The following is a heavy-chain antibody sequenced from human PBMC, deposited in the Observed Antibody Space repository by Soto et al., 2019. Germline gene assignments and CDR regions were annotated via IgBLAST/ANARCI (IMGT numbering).Heavy chain of an antibody. CDR3: ARVTELTASYFDY. D-gene: IGHD3-10*01. CDR1: GGTFSSYA. Sequence: EASVKVSCKASGGTFSSYAISWVRQAPGQGLEWMGGIIPIFGTANYAQKFQGRVTITADKSTSTAYMELSSLRSEDTAVYYCARVTELTASYFDYWGQGTLVTVSS. CDR2: IIPIFGTA. V-gene: IGHV1-69*06. J-gene: IGHJ4*02.